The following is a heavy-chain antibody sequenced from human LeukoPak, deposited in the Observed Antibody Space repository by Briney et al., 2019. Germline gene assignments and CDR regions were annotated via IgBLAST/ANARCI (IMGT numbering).Heavy chain of an antibody. J-gene: IGHJ5*02. V-gene: IGHV3-13*01. Sequence: GGSLRLSCAASGFTFSSYDVHWVRQATGKGLEWVSAIGTAGDTYYSGSVKGRFTISRENAKNSLYLQMNSLRAEDTAVYYCARGYSSTWYPTNWFDPWGQGTLVTVSS. CDR2: IGTAGDT. CDR3: ARGYSSTWYPTNWFDP. CDR1: GFTFSSYD. D-gene: IGHD6-13*01.